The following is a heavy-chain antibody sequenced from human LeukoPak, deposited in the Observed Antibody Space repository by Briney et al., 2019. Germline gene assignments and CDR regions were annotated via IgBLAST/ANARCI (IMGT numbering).Heavy chain of an antibody. J-gene: IGHJ4*02. CDR2: ISSSSSYI. CDR1: GFTFSSFW. V-gene: IGHV3-21*01. D-gene: IGHD5-24*01. Sequence: GGSLRLSCAASGFTFSSFWMSWVRQAPGKGLEWVSSISSSSSYIYYADSVKGRFTISRDNAKNSLYLQMNSLRAEDTAVYYCARDGYNPVFDYWGQGTLVTVSS. CDR3: ARDGYNPVFDY.